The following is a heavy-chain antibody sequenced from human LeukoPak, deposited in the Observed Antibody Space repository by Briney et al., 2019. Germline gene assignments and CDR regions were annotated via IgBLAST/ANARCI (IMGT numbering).Heavy chain of an antibody. CDR3: AKDGAQYSSGPECDP. CDR1: GLHFSGTA. CDR2: ISHDGMNA. D-gene: IGHD6-19*01. V-gene: IGHV3-23*01. Sequence: GGSLRLSCAASGLHFSGTAMSWVRQAPGKGLEWVSAISHDGMNAYYADSVKGRFPISRDNSKKTVSLEMSSLTAADTGVYYCAKDGAQYSSGPECDPRGQGALVTVSP. J-gene: IGHJ5*02.